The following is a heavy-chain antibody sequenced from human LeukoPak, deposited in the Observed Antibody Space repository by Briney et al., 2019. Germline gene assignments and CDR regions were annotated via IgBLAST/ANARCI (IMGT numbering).Heavy chain of an antibody. V-gene: IGHV3-23*01. CDR2: ISGSGGST. CDR1: GFTFSSYA. CDR3: PKDSDYYGSGSFDY. Sequence: GGSLRLSCAASGFTFSSYAMSWVRQAPGKGLEWVSAISGSGGSTYYTDSVKGRFTISRDNSKNTLYLQMNSLRAEDTAVYYCPKDSDYYGSGSFDYWGQGTLVTVSS. D-gene: IGHD3-10*01. J-gene: IGHJ4*02.